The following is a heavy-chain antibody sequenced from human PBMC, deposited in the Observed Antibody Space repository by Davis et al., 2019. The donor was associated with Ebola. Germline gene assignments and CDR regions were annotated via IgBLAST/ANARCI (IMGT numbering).Heavy chain of an antibody. V-gene: IGHV1-69*04. D-gene: IGHD3-3*01. Sequence: SVKVSCKASGGTFSSYAISWVRQAPGQGLEWMGRIIPILGIANYAQKFQGRVAMTTDTSTSTAYMELWSLRSDDTAVYYCARDPTIYDFRSNESKLDHWGQGTLVTVSS. CDR1: GGTFSSYA. J-gene: IGHJ4*02. CDR2: IIPILGIA. CDR3: ARDPTIYDFRSNESKLDH.